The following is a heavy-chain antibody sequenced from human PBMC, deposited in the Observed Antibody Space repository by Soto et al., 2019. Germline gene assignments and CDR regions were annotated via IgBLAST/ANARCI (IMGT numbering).Heavy chain of an antibody. V-gene: IGHV4-34*01. J-gene: IGHJ4*02. CDR1: GGSLSGYY. D-gene: IGHD2-21*02. CDR3: AVGVVTADY. CDR2: INHSGST. Sequence: EPRSLTFAVYGGSLSGYYCGWIRQPPGKGLEWIGEINHSGSTNYNPSLKSRVTISVDTSKNQLSLKLSSVTAADKAVYYCAVGVVTADYWGQGTLGIVSS.